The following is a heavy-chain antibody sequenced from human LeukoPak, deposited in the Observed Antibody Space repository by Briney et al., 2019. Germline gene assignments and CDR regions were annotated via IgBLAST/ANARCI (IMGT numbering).Heavy chain of an antibody. V-gene: IGHV3-23*01. J-gene: IGHJ4*02. D-gene: IGHD6-13*01. CDR2: ISGSGGTT. CDR3: AKDLFGSSWYHSREDS. Sequence: GGSLRLSCVASGFTFSNYAMTWVRQAPGKGLEWVSTISGSGGTTNYADSVKGRFTISRDNSKNTLFLQMNSLRAEDTAIYYCAKDLFGSSWYHSREDSWGQGTLVTVSS. CDR1: GFTFSNYA.